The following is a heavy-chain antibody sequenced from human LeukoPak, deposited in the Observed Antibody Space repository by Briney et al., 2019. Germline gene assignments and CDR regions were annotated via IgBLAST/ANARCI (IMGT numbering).Heavy chain of an antibody. CDR3: ARVVGPAATSWFDP. CDR2: IIPIFGTA. V-gene: IGHV1-69*13. Sequence: SVKVSCKASGGTFSSYAISWVRQAPGQGLEWMGGIIPIFGTANYAQKFQGRVTITADESTSTAYMELSSLRSEDTAVYYCARVVGPAATSWFDPWGQGTLVTVSS. D-gene: IGHD2-2*01. CDR1: GGTFSSYA. J-gene: IGHJ5*02.